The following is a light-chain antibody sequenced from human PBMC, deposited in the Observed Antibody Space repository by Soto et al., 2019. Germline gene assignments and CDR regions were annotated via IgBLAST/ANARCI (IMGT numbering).Light chain of an antibody. CDR1: QSVSGD. CDR3: HQYNNWPIT. Sequence: EIVLTQSPAPLSVSPGERATLSCRASQSVSGDLAWYHHKPVQAPRLLIYDASTRALDTPARFSGSGSGTEFTLTISRLQSEDFAVYFCHQYNNWPITFGQGTRLEIK. CDR2: DAS. J-gene: IGKJ5*01. V-gene: IGKV3-15*01.